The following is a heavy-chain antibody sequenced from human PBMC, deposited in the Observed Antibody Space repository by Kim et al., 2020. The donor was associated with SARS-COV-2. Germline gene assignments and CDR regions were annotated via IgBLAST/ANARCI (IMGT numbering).Heavy chain of an antibody. D-gene: IGHD3-16*01. V-gene: IGHV3-72*01. J-gene: IGHJ4*02. CDR3: VRLGGTAGFDH. CDR2: T. Sequence: TKYAASVRGRFTISRDDSKSSLFLQMNSLQIEDTAVYFCVRLGGTAGFDHWGQGTLVTVSS.